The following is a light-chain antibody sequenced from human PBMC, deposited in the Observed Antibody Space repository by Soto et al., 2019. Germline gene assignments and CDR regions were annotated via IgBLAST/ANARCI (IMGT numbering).Light chain of an antibody. V-gene: IGLV2-14*01. CDR1: SSDVGTYNH. Sequence: QSVLTQPASVSGSPGQSVTISCTGTSSDVGTYNHVSWYQQHPGKAPQLIIYEVSNRPSGLSNRFSASKSRNTASLTISGLQAEDEADYYCCSYNTSSTLGFGTGTKVTVL. J-gene: IGLJ1*01. CDR3: CSYNTSSTLG. CDR2: EVS.